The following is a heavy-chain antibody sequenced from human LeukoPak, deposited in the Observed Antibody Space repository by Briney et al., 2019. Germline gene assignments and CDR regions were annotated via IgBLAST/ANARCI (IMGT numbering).Heavy chain of an antibody. V-gene: IGHV5-51*01. CDR1: GYSFTSYW. Sequence: GESLKISCKGSGYSFTSYWIGWVRQMPGKGLEWMGIIYPGDSDTRYSPSFQGQVTISADKSISTVYLQWSSLKASDTAMYYCARATRIAAAAPSFSGDFDYWGQGTLVTVSS. D-gene: IGHD6-13*01. CDR3: ARATRIAAAAPSFSGDFDY. J-gene: IGHJ4*02. CDR2: IYPGDSDT.